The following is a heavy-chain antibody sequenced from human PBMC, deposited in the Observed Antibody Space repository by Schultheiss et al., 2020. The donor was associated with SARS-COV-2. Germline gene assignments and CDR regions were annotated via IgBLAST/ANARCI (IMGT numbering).Heavy chain of an antibody. D-gene: IGHD3-3*01. V-gene: IGHV3-30*04. CDR1: GFTFSSYA. CDR2: ISYDGSNK. CDR3: ARDLGITIFGVVIGGMDV. J-gene: IGHJ6*02. Sequence: GESLKISCAASGFTFSSYAMHWVRQAPGKGLEWVAVISYDGSNKYYADSVKGRFTISRDNSKNTLYLQMNSLRAEDTAVYYCARDLGITIFGVVIGGMDVWGQGTTVTVSS.